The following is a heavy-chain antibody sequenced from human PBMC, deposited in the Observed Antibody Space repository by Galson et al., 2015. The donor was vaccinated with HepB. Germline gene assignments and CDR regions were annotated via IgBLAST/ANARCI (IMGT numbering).Heavy chain of an antibody. CDR2: IDPSDSYT. CDR3: ARFDSGHDFFDY. V-gene: IGHV5-10-1*01. Sequence: QSGAEVKKPGESLRISCKGSGFSFTSYWITWVRQMPGKGLEWMGRIDPSDSYTKYSPSFQGHVTISADKSIGTAYLQWSSLKASDTAMYYCARFDSGHDFFDYWGQGTLVTVSS. CDR1: GFSFTSYW. J-gene: IGHJ4*02. D-gene: IGHD5-12*01.